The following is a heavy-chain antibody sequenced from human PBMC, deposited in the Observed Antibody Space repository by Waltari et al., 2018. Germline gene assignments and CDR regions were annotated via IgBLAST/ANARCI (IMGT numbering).Heavy chain of an antibody. CDR1: GGSLSSYY. V-gene: IGHV4-34*01. CDR3: VRLEDCTGPGGNCYSGDSFAMDV. D-gene: IGHD2-8*02. Sequence: QLQLHQWGAGVLQPSETLSLTCAVYGGSLSSYYWGWIRQPPGEGLEWIGEINHAGYTNYNPSLRSRVTLLVDTSKSQFSLKLNSLTAADTAVYYCVRLEDCTGPGGNCYSGDSFAMDVWGQGTTVTVSS. CDR2: INHAGYT. J-gene: IGHJ6*02.